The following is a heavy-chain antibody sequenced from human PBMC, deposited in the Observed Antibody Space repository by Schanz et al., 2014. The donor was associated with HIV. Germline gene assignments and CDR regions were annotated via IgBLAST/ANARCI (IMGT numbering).Heavy chain of an antibody. V-gene: IGHV3-33*01. CDR1: GGTGRNMV. Sequence: QEQLVESGGGVVQPGKDRRGKGAASGGTGRNMVLHWVRQAPGKGLEWVAVIWYDGTNIDYADSVKGRFTVSRDNSKNMLYLQMNSLRAEDTAVYYCAREYYSRISSSFDPWGQGTLVTVSS. CDR3: AREYYSRISSSFDP. CDR2: IWYDGTNI. D-gene: IGHD6-13*01. J-gene: IGHJ5*02.